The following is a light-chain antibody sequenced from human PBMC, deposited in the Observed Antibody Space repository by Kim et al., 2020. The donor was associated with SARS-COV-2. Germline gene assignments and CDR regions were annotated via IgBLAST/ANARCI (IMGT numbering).Light chain of an antibody. CDR1: QTISNN. CDR3: QQYNKRYT. J-gene: IGKJ2*01. Sequence: LFVAREERAALTCRASQTISNNLAWYQQKPGQAPSLIMYGASTRATDIPARFTGSGSATEFTLTISSLQSEDFAVYYCQQYNKRYTFGQGTKLEIK. CDR2: GAS. V-gene: IGKV3-15*01.